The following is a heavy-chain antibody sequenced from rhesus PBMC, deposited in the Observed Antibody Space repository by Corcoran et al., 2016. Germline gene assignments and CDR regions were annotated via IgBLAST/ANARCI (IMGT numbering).Heavy chain of an antibody. V-gene: IGHV1-180*01. Sequence: QVQLAQPGGDIKQPGASVKLSRNPSGYSFTSSYIHWVRQAPGQGLEWIGLISPYNRNTAYAPNLQGRVTITTDSSTSTAYIELKSLRSEDTAVYYCTRASRGGYFDFWGQGVLVTVSS. CDR2: ISPYNRNT. D-gene: IGHD3-9*01. CDR3: TRASRGGYFDF. CDR1: GYSFTSSY. J-gene: IGHJ4*01.